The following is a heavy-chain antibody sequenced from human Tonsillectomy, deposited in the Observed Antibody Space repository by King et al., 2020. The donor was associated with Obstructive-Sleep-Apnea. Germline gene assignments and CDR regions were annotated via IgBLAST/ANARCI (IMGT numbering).Heavy chain of an antibody. Sequence: VQLVESGGGVVQPGRSLRLSCAASGFTFSSYAMHWVRQAPGKGLEWVAVISYDGSNKYYADSVKGRFTISRDNSKNTLYLQMNSLRAEDTAVYYCARDGDGSGSYGDYWGQGTLVTVSS. CDR3: ARDGDGSGSYGDY. D-gene: IGHD3-10*01. V-gene: IGHV3-30*04. J-gene: IGHJ4*02. CDR2: ISYDGSNK. CDR1: GFTFSSYA.